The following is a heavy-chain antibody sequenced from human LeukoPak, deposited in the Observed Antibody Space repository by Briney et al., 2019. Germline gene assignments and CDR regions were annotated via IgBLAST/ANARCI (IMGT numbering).Heavy chain of an antibody. V-gene: IGHV3-9*01. CDR2: ISWNSGSI. CDR3: AKDKRPTTVGVFDY. Sequence: GRSLRLSCAASGFTFDDYAMHWVRQAPGKGLEWVSGISWNSGSIGYADSVKGRFTISRDNAKNSLYLQMNSLRAEDTALYYCAKDKRPTTVGVFDYWGQGTLVTVSS. D-gene: IGHD4-11*01. CDR1: GFTFDDYA. J-gene: IGHJ4*02.